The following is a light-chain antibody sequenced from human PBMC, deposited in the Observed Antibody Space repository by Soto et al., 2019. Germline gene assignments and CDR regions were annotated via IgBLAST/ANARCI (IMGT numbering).Light chain of an antibody. CDR1: QSVSITY. V-gene: IGKV3-20*01. Sequence: ALTQSPGTLSLSTRARATLSCRAIQSVSITYLTWYQQKPGLAPRLRIFGASKRATGIPDRFSGSGSGRDFTLTISGLEPEDFAVYYCQQYGSSPLISFGQGTRLEI. J-gene: IGKJ5*01. CDR2: GAS. CDR3: QQYGSSPLIS.